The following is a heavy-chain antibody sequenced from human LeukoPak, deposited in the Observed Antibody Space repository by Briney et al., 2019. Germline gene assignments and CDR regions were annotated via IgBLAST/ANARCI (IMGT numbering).Heavy chain of an antibody. J-gene: IGHJ5*02. Sequence: RAGGSLRLSCAASGFTFSSYSMNWVRQAPGKGLEWISYISSSSSTIYYADSVKGRFTISRDNAKNSLYLQLNSLRAEDTAVYYCARDPLQSVVVPAAIGGPWFDPWGQGTLVTVSS. CDR1: GFTFSSYS. D-gene: IGHD2-2*02. CDR3: ARDPLQSVVVPAAIGGPWFDP. V-gene: IGHV3-48*01. CDR2: ISSSSSTI.